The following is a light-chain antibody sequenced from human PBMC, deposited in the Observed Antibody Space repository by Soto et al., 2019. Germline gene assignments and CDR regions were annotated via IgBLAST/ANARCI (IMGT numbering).Light chain of an antibody. J-gene: IGKJ3*01. CDR2: KAS. CDR3: QQYNSYSS. V-gene: IGKV1-5*03. Sequence: DIQMTQSPPTLSASVGDRVTITCRASQSISSRLAWYQQKPGRAPKLLIYKASSLESGVPSRFSGSGSGTEFTLTISSLQPDDFATYYCQQYNSYSSFGPGTKVGIK. CDR1: QSISSR.